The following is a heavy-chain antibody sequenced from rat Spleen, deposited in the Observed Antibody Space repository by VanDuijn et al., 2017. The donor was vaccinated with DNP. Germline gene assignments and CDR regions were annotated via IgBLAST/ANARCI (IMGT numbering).Heavy chain of an antibody. V-gene: IGHV5-22*01. J-gene: IGHJ2*01. CDR3: IRWNSGHFDY. CDR1: GFSFSDYN. Sequence: EVQLVESGGGLVQPGRSLKLSCAASGFSFSDYNMAWIRQAPTMGLEWVAYIRYDGGSTKYGDSVKGRFTISRDNAKNTLYLQMNSLRSEDMATYYCIRWNSGHFDYWGQGVMVTVSS. D-gene: IGHD4-3*01. CDR2: IRYDGGST.